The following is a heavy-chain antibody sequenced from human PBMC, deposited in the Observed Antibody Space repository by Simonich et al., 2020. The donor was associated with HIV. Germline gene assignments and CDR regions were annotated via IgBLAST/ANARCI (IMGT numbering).Heavy chain of an antibody. D-gene: IGHD2-2*01. Sequence: EVQLVESGGGLVKPGGSLRLSCAASGFTFSSYSKNWVRQAPGKGLEWVSSISSSSSYIYYADSGKGRFTIPRDNAKNSLYLQMNSLRAEDTAVYYCARDGRKGSSTSCSDYWGQGTLVTVSS. CDR2: ISSSSSYI. CDR3: ARDGRKGSSTSCSDY. V-gene: IGHV3-21*01. J-gene: IGHJ4*02. CDR1: GFTFSSYS.